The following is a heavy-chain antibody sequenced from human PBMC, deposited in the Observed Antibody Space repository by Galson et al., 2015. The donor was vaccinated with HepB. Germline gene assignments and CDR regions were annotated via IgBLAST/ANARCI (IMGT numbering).Heavy chain of an antibody. Sequence: SLRLSCAASGFTFSGYAMHWVRQAPGKGLEWVAVISSDGSNKYYADSVKGRFTISRDNSKNTLYLQLNSLRAEDTAVYYCARGRNYFDYWGQGTLVTVSS. J-gene: IGHJ4*02. CDR1: GFTFSGYA. CDR3: ARGRNYFDY. CDR2: ISSDGSNK. V-gene: IGHV3-30-3*01.